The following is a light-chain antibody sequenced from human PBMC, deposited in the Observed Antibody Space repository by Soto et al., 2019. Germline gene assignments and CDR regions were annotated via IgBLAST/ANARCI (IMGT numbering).Light chain of an antibody. V-gene: IGLV2-14*03. J-gene: IGLJ2*01. Sequence: QSALTQPASVSGSPGQSIAISSTGTTSDVGGYNYVSWYQQHPGKAPKLMIYDVINRPSGVSNRFSGSKSGNTASLTISGLQADDEADYYCTSYTGSSTHVVFGGGTKLTVL. CDR1: TSDVGGYNY. CDR2: DVI. CDR3: TSYTGSSTHVV.